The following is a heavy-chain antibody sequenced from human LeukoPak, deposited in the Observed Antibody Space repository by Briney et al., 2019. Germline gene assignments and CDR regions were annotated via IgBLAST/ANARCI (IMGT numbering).Heavy chain of an antibody. CDR1: GYIFTGYY. Sequence: ASVKVSCKASGYIFTGYYMHWVRQAPGQGLEWMGWINPNSGGTNYAQKFQGRVTMTRDTSISTAYMELSRLRSDDTAVYYCASCVVVTAIIDAFDIWGQGTMVTVSS. J-gene: IGHJ3*02. V-gene: IGHV1-2*02. CDR2: INPNSGGT. CDR3: ASCVVVTAIIDAFDI. D-gene: IGHD2-21*02.